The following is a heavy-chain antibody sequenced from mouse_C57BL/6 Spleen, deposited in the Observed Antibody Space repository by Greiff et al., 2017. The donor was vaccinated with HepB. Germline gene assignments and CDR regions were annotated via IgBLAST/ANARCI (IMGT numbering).Heavy chain of an antibody. V-gene: IGHV10-3*01. Sequence: EVHLVESGGGLVQPKGSLKLSCAASGFTFNTYAMHWVRQAPGKGLEWVARIRSKSSNYATYYAESVKDRFTTSRDDSQSMLNLQMHNLKTEDTARYYCVKGNTGNDVDDWGQGTTLTVSS. CDR3: VKGNTGNDVDD. D-gene: IGHD2-1*01. CDR2: IRSKSSNYAT. J-gene: IGHJ2*01. CDR1: GFTFNTYA.